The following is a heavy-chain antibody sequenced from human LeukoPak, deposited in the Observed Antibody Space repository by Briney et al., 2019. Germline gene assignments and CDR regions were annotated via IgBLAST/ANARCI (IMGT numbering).Heavy chain of an antibody. CDR2: IYHSENT. V-gene: IGHV4-59*02. Sequence: SETLSLTCTVSGGSVSSYYWSWIRQPPGGGLEWIGNIYHSENTNYSPSLKSRVTISIDTSKNQFSLKLRSVTAADTAVYYCAKVLITVAAGWFDPWGQGTLVTVSS. J-gene: IGHJ5*02. D-gene: IGHD6-19*01. CDR3: AKVLITVAAGWFDP. CDR1: GGSVSSYY.